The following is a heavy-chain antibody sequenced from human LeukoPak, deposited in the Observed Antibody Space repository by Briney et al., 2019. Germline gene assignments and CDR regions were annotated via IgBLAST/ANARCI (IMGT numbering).Heavy chain of an antibody. CDR2: ISGGSRYT. V-gene: IGHV3-11*05. CDR1: GFTFTSYA. Sequence: GGSLRLSCAASGFTFTSYAMGWVRQAPGKGLERVSYISGGSRYTNYADSVKGRFTISRDNAKNSLYLQMNSLRAEDTAVYYCAREYGSGSCFDFWGQGTLVTVSS. CDR3: AREYGSGSCFDF. J-gene: IGHJ4*02. D-gene: IGHD3-10*01.